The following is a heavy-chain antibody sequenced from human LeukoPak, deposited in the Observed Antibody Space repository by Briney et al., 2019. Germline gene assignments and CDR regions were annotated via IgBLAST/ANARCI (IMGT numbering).Heavy chain of an antibody. CDR2: ISWNSGSI. J-gene: IGHJ4*02. V-gene: IGHV3-9*01. CDR1: GFTFDDYA. CDR3: AKDHYGIFGVVYYYFDY. Sequence: GRSLRLSCAASGFTFDDYAMHWVRQAPGKGLEWVSGISWNSGSIGYADSVKGRFTISRDNAKNSLYLQMNSLRAEDTALYYCAKDHYGIFGVVYYYFDYWGQGTLVTVSS. D-gene: IGHD3-3*01.